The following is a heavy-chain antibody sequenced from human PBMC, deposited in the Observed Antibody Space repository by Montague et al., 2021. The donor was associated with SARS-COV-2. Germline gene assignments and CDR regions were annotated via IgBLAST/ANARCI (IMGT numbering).Heavy chain of an antibody. D-gene: IGHD2-15*01. CDR3: ARGRDIVVDPTDTDPYDL. Sequence: SVKVSCKASGRTFNSFAINWVRQAPGQGLEWMGGIIPIFATANYAQKFRGKVTITADESTSTAYMEMRSLRSEDTAVYYCARGRDIVVDPTDTDPYDLWGQGTLVTVSS. J-gene: IGHJ3*01. CDR1: GRTFNSFA. V-gene: IGHV1-69*13. CDR2: IIPIFATA.